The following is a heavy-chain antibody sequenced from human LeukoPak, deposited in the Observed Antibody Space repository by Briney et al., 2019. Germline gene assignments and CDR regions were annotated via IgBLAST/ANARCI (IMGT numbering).Heavy chain of an antibody. Sequence: SETLSLTCAVYGGSFSGYYWSWIRQPPGKGLEWIGEINHSGSTNYNPSLKSRVTMSVDTSKNQFSLKLSSATAADTAVYYCASEGYCSGGSCYSAYWGQGTLVTVSS. CDR1: GGSFSGYY. CDR2: INHSGST. D-gene: IGHD2-15*01. J-gene: IGHJ4*02. V-gene: IGHV4-34*01. CDR3: ASEGYCSGGSCYSAY.